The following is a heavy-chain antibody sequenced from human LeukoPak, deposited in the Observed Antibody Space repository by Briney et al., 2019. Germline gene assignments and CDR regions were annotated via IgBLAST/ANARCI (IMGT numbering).Heavy chain of an antibody. CDR3: VRHTYYALDY. Sequence: PGGSLRLSCAASAFTFSLYWMSWIRQTPGKGPECVANIKGDGSDKSYVDSVKGRFTISRDNAKNSLYLQMNSLRAEDTAVYYCVRHTYYALDYWGQGALVTVSS. V-gene: IGHV3-7*01. J-gene: IGHJ4*02. CDR2: IKGDGSDK. D-gene: IGHD1-26*01. CDR1: AFTFSLYW.